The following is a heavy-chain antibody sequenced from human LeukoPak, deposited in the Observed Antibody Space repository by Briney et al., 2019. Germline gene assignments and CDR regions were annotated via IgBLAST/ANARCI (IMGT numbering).Heavy chain of an antibody. CDR2: ISFTSSFV. V-gene: IGHV3-21*04. J-gene: IGHJ3*02. Sequence: GGSLRLSCAASGFTFSDYSMNWVRQAPGKGLEWVSSISFTSSFVYYADSVKGRFTISRDNAKNSLYLQMNSLRAEDTALYYCARDILIGYCSSVSCYGAFDIWGQGQWSPSLQ. D-gene: IGHD2-2*01. CDR3: ARDILIGYCSSVSCYGAFDI. CDR1: GFTFSDYS.